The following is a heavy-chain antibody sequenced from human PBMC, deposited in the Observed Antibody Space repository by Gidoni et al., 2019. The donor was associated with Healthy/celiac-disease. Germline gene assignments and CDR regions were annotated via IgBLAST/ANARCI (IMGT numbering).Heavy chain of an antibody. CDR3: ARGAYGSGSYYNVGYFDY. J-gene: IGHJ4*02. CDR2: INSDGSST. CDR1: GFTFSSYW. V-gene: IGHV3-74*01. D-gene: IGHD3-10*01. Sequence: EVQLVESGGGLVQPGGSLRLSCAASGFTFSSYWMHWVRQAPGKGLVWVSRINSDGSSTSYADSVKGRFTISRDNAKNTLYLQMNSLRAEDTAVYYCARGAYGSGSYYNVGYFDYWGQGTLVTVSS.